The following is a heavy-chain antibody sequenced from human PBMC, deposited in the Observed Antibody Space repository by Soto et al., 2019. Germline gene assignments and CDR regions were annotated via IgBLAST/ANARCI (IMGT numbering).Heavy chain of an antibody. CDR3: ARGGMIVGFDY. CDR2: IYYSGST. Sequence: SETLSLTCTVSGGSISSGGYYWSWIRQHPGKGLEWIGYIYYSGSTYYNPSLKSRVTISVDTSKNQFSLKLSSVTAADTAVYYCARGGMIVGFDYWGQGTLVTVSS. D-gene: IGHD3-22*01. CDR1: GGSISSGGYY. J-gene: IGHJ4*02. V-gene: IGHV4-31*03.